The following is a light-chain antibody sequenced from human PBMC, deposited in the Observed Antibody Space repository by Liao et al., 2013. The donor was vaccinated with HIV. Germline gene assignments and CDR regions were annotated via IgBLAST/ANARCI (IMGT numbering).Light chain of an antibody. J-gene: IGLJ2*01. CDR3: QVWDRGPAL. V-gene: IGLV3-21*01. Sequence: SYVLTQTPSLSVGPGETATIPCGGNDIGSKSVHWYQQRPGQAPLLVISYDSDRPSGIPGRFSGSSSGNTGTLTISGTQPMDEGDYYCQVWDRGPALFGGGTKLTVL. CDR1: DIGSKS. CDR2: YDS.